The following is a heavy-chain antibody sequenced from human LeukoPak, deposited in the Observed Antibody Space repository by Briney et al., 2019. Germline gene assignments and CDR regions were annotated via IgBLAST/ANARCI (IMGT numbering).Heavy chain of an antibody. V-gene: IGHV3-23*01. CDR1: GFTFSSYA. Sequence: GGSLRLSCAASGFTFSSYAMSWVRQAPGKGLEWVSVVSSSGGNTYNADSVKGRFTISRDNSKDTLYLQMNSLRAEDTAVYYCAKEDWLGFDYWGQGTLVTVSS. J-gene: IGHJ4*02. CDR2: VSSSGGNT. D-gene: IGHD3/OR15-3a*01. CDR3: AKEDWLGFDY.